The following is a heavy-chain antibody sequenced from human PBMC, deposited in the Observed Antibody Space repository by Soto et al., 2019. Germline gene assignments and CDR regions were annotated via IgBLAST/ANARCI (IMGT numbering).Heavy chain of an antibody. D-gene: IGHD2-2*01. CDR3: ARKVLGSTTRPDWWYFDL. Sequence: EVQLLESGGGLVQPGGSLRLSCVGSGFTFINYAMNWVRQTPGKGLVWVSTISGGGDRTFDADTVKGRFTISRDNSKNTVNLQMNSLRADDTAVYYCARKVLGSTTRPDWWYFDLWGRGTLVTVSS. J-gene: IGHJ2*01. V-gene: IGHV3-23*01. CDR1: GFTFINYA. CDR2: ISGGGDRT.